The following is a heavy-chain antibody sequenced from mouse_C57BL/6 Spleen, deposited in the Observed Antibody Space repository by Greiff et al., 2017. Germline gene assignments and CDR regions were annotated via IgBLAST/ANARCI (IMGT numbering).Heavy chain of an antibody. CDR1: GFTFSSYA. D-gene: IGHD2-1*01. Sequence: EVHLVESGEGLVKPGGSLKLSCAASGFTFSSYAMSWVRQTPEKRLEWVAYISSGGDYIYYADTVKGRFTISRDNARNTLYLQMSSLKSEDTAMYYCTRDRDYGNLDYFDYWGQGTTLTVSS. CDR2: ISSGGDYI. V-gene: IGHV5-9-1*02. J-gene: IGHJ2*01. CDR3: TRDRDYGNLDYFDY.